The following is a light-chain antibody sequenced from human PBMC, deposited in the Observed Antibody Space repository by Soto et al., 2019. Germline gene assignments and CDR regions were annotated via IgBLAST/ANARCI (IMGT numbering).Light chain of an antibody. Sequence: GWTQSTGTLSFRSGERDTLSRRASQSVSSSYLAWYQQKPGQAPRLLIYGASSRATGIPDRFSGSGSGTDFTLTISRLEPEDFAVYYCQQYGISLWTFGQGAKVDIK. V-gene: IGKV3-20*01. CDR3: QQYGISLWT. CDR1: QSVSSSY. CDR2: GAS. J-gene: IGKJ1*01.